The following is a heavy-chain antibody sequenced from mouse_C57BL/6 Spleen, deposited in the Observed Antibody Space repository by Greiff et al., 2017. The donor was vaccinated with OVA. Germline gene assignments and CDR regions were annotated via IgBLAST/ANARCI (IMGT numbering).Heavy chain of an antibody. CDR1: GYTFTSYW. CDR2: IYPSDSET. D-gene: IGHD2-5*01. Sequence: QVHVKQPGAELVRPGSSVKLSCKASGYTFTSYWMDWVKQRPGQGLEWIGNIYPSDSETHYNQKFKDKATLTVDKSSSTAYMQLSSLTSEDSAVYDCARDSSNYCFDYWGQGTTLTVSS. CDR3: ARDSSNYCFDY. V-gene: IGHV1-61*01. J-gene: IGHJ2*01.